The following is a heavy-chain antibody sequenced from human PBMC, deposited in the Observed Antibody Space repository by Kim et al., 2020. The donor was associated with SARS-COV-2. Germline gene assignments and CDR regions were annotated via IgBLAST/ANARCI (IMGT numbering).Heavy chain of an antibody. J-gene: IGHJ3*02. CDR2: ST. CDR3: ATTTADAFDI. V-gene: IGHV4-34*01. D-gene: IGHD4-17*01. Sequence: STHHNPSLRRRVTISVDTSKNQFSLKLRSVTAADTAVYYCATTTADAFDIWGQGTMVTVSS.